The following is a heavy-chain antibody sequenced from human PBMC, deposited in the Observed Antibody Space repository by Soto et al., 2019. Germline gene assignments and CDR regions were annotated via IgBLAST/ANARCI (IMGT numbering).Heavy chain of an antibody. CDR3: ARGSADTAMVTIEYYFDY. Sequence: GGSLRFSCAASGFTFSSYSMNWVRQAPGKGLEWVSSISSSSSYIYYADSVKGRFTISRDNAKNSLYLQMNSLRAEDTAVYYCARGSADTAMVTIEYYFDYWGQGTLVTVSS. V-gene: IGHV3-21*01. CDR2: ISSSSSYI. D-gene: IGHD5-18*01. J-gene: IGHJ4*02. CDR1: GFTFSSYS.